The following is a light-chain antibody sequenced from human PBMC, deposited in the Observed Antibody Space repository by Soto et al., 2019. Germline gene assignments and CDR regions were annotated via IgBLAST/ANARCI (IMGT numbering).Light chain of an antibody. CDR3: QQNNSIPRT. CDR2: AAS. J-gene: IGKJ2*01. V-gene: IGKV1-39*01. CDR1: QSISNN. Sequence: DIQMTQSPSSLSASVGDRVTITCRASQSISNNLIWYQQKSGKAPNVLINAASSLPSGVPSRFSGSGSGTDFTLTISSLQPEDFETYYCQQNNSIPRTFGQGTKVDIK.